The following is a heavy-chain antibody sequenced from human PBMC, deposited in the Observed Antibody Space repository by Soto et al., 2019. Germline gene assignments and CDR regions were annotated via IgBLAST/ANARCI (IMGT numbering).Heavy chain of an antibody. J-gene: IGHJ4*02. Sequence: VHLLESGGGLVQPGWSLRLSCAASGFTFTSYAMSWVRQAPGKGLEWVAAFSVTGSKLYYADSVKGRFTISRDPSNNTLYLQMGSLRADDTAVYYCAKWTSYYYDARGYYDYWGQGTLVTVSS. D-gene: IGHD3-22*01. V-gene: IGHV3-23*01. CDR3: AKWTSYYYDARGYYDY. CDR1: GFTFTSYA. CDR2: FSVTGSKL.